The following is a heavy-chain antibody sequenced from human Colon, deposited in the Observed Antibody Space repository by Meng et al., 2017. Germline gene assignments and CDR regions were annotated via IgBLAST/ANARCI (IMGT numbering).Heavy chain of an antibody. CDR1: GFTFSSYG. Sequence: GGSLRLSCAASGFTFSSYGMHWVRQAPGKGLEWVAVIWYDGSNKYYADSVKGRFTISRDNSKNMLYLQMNSLRAEDTAVYYCARDRGTRDFDYWGQGTLVTVSS. V-gene: IGHV3-33*01. CDR2: IWYDGSNK. J-gene: IGHJ4*02. D-gene: IGHD3-16*01. CDR3: ARDRGTRDFDY.